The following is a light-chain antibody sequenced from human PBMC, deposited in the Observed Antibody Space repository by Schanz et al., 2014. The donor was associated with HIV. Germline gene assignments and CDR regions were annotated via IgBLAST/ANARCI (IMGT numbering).Light chain of an antibody. CDR1: QTVSSNS. J-gene: IGKJ3*01. CDR3: QHYGSS. CDR2: SAS. Sequence: EIVLTQSPGTLSLSPGERATLSCRASQTVSSNSLGWYQQKRGQVPRLLIYSASRRANGIPDRFSGSGSGTDFTLTISRLEPEDCAVYYCQHYGSSFGPGTKVDIK. V-gene: IGKV3-20*01.